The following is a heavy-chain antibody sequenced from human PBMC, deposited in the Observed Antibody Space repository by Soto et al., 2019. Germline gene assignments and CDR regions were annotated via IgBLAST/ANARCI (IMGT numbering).Heavy chain of an antibody. CDR2: IWYDGSNK. Sequence: QVQLVESGGGVVQPGRSLRLSCAASGFTFSSYGMHWVRQAPGKGLEWVAVIWYDGSNKYYADSVKGRFTISRDNSKNTLYLQMNSLRAEDTAVYYCARALRPERFDYWGQGTLATVSS. D-gene: IGHD3-16*01. V-gene: IGHV3-33*01. CDR3: ARALRPERFDY. J-gene: IGHJ4*02. CDR1: GFTFSSYG.